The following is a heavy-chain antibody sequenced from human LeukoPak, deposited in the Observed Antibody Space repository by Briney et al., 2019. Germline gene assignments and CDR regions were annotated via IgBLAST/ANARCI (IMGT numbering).Heavy chain of an antibody. D-gene: IGHD4-11*01. CDR1: GFTFSTYT. CDR3: ARDSTITY. J-gene: IGHJ4*02. CDR2: ISSSSSYI. V-gene: IGHV3-21*01. Sequence: GGSLRLSCAASGFTFSTYTMNWVRQAPGKGLEWVSSISSSSSYIYYADSVKGRFTIPRDSAKNSLYLQMNSLRAEDTAVYYCARDSTITYWGQGTLVTVSS.